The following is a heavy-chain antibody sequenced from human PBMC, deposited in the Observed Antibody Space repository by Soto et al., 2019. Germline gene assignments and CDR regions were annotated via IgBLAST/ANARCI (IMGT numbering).Heavy chain of an antibody. CDR3: AKDRLSSSSWARPFDY. J-gene: IGHJ4*02. V-gene: IGHV3-23*01. Sequence: GGSLRLSCAASGFTFSSYAMSWVRQAPGKGLEWVSAISGSGGSTYYADSVKGRFTISRDNSKNTLYLQMNSLRAEDTAVYYCAKDRLSSSSWARPFDYWGQGTLVTAPQ. CDR1: GFTFSSYA. CDR2: ISGSGGST. D-gene: IGHD6-13*01.